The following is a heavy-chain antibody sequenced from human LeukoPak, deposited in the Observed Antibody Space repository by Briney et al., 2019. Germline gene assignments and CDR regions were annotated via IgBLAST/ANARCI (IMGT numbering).Heavy chain of an antibody. J-gene: IGHJ5*02. CDR3: ARGPYYYGSGKGWFDP. D-gene: IGHD3-10*01. CDR2: INHGGST. CDR1: GGSFSGYY. V-gene: IGHV4-34*01. Sequence: SETLSLTCAVYGGSFSGYYWSWIRQPPGKGLEWIGEINHGGSTNYNPSLKSRVTISVDTSKNQFSLKLSSVTAADTAVYYCARGPYYYGSGKGWFDPWGQGTLVTVSS.